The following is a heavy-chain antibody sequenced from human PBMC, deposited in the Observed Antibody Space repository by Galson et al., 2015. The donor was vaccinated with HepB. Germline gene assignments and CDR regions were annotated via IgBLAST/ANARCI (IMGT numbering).Heavy chain of an antibody. CDR2: ISGSGGST. D-gene: IGHD1-26*01. J-gene: IGHJ4*02. CDR3: ATGFGATVDY. V-gene: IGHV3-23*01. Sequence: SLRLSCAASGFTFSSYSMNWVRQAPGKGLEWVSAISGSGGSTYYADSVKGRFTISRDNSKNTLYLQMNSLRAEDTAVYYCATGFGATVDYWGQGTLVTVSS. CDR1: GFTFSSYS.